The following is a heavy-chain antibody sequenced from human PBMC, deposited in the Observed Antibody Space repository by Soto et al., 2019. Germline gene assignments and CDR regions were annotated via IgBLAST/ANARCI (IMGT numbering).Heavy chain of an antibody. CDR2: NYYSGST. J-gene: IGHJ4*01. V-gene: IGHV4-59*01. CDR1: AGFIRRYA. Sequence: SEEVCHPNAVSAGFIRRYAWSGSRQPPGKEHECIGYNYYSGSTNYNPSLKSRVTISVDTSKNQFSLKLTSVTAADTAVYYCASFVAIFPGDGPPVMDYSGQ. CDR3: ASFVAIFPGDGPPVMDY. D-gene: IGHD2-21*01.